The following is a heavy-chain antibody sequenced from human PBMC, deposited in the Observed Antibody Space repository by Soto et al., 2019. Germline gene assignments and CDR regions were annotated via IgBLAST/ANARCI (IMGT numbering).Heavy chain of an antibody. V-gene: IGHV3-23*01. Sequence: PGGSLRLSCAASGFTFSTYAMSWVRQAPGKGLEWVSAISGGGGSTYYADSVKGRFTIPRDNSKNTLYLQMNGLRGEDTALYYCAKAFDTSGSHYESAFDYPGQGTLVTVPS. CDR1: GFTFSTYA. D-gene: IGHD3-22*01. CDR3: AKAFDTSGSHYESAFDY. CDR2: ISGGGGST. J-gene: IGHJ4*02.